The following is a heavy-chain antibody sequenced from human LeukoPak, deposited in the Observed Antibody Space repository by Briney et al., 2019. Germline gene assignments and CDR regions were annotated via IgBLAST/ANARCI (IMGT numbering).Heavy chain of an antibody. CDR2: ISGSGAGT. CDR3: AKGTGMTSPSFL. D-gene: IGHD1-1*01. J-gene: IGHJ4*02. V-gene: IGHV3-23*01. CDR1: GFTFSSYA. Sequence: HPGGSLRLSCVASGFTFSSYAMSWVRQAPGKGLEWVSGISGSGAGTYYADSVKGRFTISRDNSKNTLYLQMNSLRAEDTAVCYCAKGTGMTSPSFLWGQGTLVTVSS.